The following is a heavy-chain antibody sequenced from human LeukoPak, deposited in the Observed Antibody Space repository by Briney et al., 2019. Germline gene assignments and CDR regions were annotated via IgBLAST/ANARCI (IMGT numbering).Heavy chain of an antibody. Sequence: PGGFLRLSCAASGFTFDDYAMHWVRQAPGKGLEWVSAISGSGGSTYYADSVKGRFTISRDNSKNTLYLQMNSLRAEDTAVYYCAKGRSGYYLVFDYWGQGTLVTVSS. V-gene: IGHV3-23*01. J-gene: IGHJ4*02. CDR1: GFTFDDYA. CDR3: AKGRSGYYLVFDY. D-gene: IGHD3-22*01. CDR2: ISGSGGST.